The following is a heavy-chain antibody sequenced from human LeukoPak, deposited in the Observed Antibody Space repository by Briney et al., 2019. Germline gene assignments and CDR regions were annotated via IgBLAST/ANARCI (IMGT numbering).Heavy chain of an antibody. CDR3: ARGTEGYSYGYDY. CDR2: IHYSGSS. Sequence: SETLSLTCTVSGDSTSNFYWNWIRQSPGKGLEWIGNIHYSGSSVYNPSLKSRVTISVDTSKNQFSLKLSSVTAADTAVYYCARGTEGYSYGYDYWGQGTLVTVSS. V-gene: IGHV4-59*01. CDR1: GDSTSNFY. D-gene: IGHD5-18*01. J-gene: IGHJ4*02.